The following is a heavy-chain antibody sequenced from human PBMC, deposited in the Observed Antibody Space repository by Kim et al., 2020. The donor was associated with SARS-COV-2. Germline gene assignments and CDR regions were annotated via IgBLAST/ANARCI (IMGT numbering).Heavy chain of an antibody. CDR3: ARDWGSGLNWFDP. D-gene: IGHD6-19*01. J-gene: IGHJ5*02. Sequence: GGSLRLSCAASGFTFSSYSMNWVRQAPGKGLEWVSSISSSSSYIYYADSVKGRFTISRDNAKNSLYLQMNSLRAEDTAVYYCARDWGSGLNWFDPWGQGNLVTVSS. CDR2: ISSSSSYI. CDR1: GFTFSSYS. V-gene: IGHV3-21*01.